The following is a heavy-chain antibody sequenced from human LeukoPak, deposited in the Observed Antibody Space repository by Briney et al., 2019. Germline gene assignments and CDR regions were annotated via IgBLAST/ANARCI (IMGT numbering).Heavy chain of an antibody. V-gene: IGHV1-69*13. CDR1: GGTFSSYA. CDR3: ARGDILTGSWDFDI. CDR2: IIPIFGTA. D-gene: IGHD3-9*01. J-gene: IGHJ3*02. Sequence: SVKVSCKASGGTFSSYAISWVRQAPGQGLEWMGGIIPIFGTANYAQKFQGRVTITADESTSTAYMELSSLRSEDTAVYCCARGDILTGSWDFDIWGQGTMVTVSS.